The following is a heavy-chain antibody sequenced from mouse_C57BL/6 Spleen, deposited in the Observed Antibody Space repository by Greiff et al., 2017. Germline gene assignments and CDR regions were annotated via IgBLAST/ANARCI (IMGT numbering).Heavy chain of an antibody. Sequence: VQLQESGPGLVQPSQSLSITCTVSGFSLTSYGVHWVRQSPGKGLEWLGVIWSGGSTDYNAAFISRLSISKDNSKSQVFFKMNSLQADDTAIYYCARRGTTVVNYAMDYWGQGTSVTVSS. J-gene: IGHJ4*01. V-gene: IGHV2-2*01. CDR2: IWSGGST. D-gene: IGHD1-1*01. CDR1: GFSLTSYG. CDR3: ARRGTTVVNYAMDY.